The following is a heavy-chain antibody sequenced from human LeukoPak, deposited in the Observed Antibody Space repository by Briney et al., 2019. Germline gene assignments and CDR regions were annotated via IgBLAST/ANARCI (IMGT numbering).Heavy chain of an antibody. CDR2: FDPEDGET. V-gene: IGHV1-24*01. D-gene: IGHD2-2*01. CDR3: ATLFSGPYQLLSADY. Sequence: VASVKVSCKVSGYTLTELSMHWVRQAPGKGLEWMGGFDPEDGETIYAQKFQGRVTMTEDTSTDTAYMELSSLRSEDTAVYYCATLFSGPYQLLSADYWGQGTLVTVSS. CDR1: GYTLTELS. J-gene: IGHJ4*02.